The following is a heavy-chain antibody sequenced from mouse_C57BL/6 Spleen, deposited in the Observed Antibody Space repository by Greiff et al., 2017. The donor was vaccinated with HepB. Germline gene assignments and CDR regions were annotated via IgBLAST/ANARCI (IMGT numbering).Heavy chain of an antibody. J-gene: IGHJ2*01. D-gene: IGHD1-1*01. CDR3: ARSLYYYGSSQYYFDY. CDR2: IYPGSGST. V-gene: IGHV1-55*01. CDR1: GYTFTSYW. Sequence: QVQLQQPGAELVKPGASVKMSCKASGYTFTSYWITWVKQRPGQGLEWIGDIYPGSGSTNYNEKFKSKATLTVDTSSSTAYMQLSSLTSEDSAVYYCARSLYYYGSSQYYFDYWGQGTTLTVSS.